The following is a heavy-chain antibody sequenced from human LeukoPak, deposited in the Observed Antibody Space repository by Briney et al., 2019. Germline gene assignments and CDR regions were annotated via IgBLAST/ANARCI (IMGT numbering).Heavy chain of an antibody. J-gene: IGHJ4*02. CDR1: GGSFSGYY. V-gene: IGHV4-34*01. D-gene: IGHD3-10*01. Sequence: SETLSLTCAVYGGSFSGYYWSWIRQPPGKGLEWIGEINHSGSTNYNPSLKSRVTISVDTSKNQFSLKLSSVTAADTAVYYCARISGSGGYSLVHKVPSKATLDYWGQGTLVTVSS. CDR3: ARISGSGGYSLVHKVPSKATLDY. CDR2: INHSGST.